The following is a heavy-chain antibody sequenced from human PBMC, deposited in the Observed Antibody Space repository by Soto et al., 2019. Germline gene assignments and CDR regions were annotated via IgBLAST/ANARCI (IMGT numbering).Heavy chain of an antibody. CDR2: IIPILGIA. CDR1: GGTFSSYT. D-gene: IGHD2-2*01. V-gene: IGHV1-69*04. CDR3: ARDYCSSTSCPINCFGP. J-gene: IGHJ5*02. Sequence: SVKVSCKASGGTFSSYTISWVRQAPGQGLEWMGRIIPILGIANYAQKFQGRVTITADKSTSTAYMELSSLRSEDTAVYYCARDYCSSTSCPINCFGPWGQGTLVNVSS.